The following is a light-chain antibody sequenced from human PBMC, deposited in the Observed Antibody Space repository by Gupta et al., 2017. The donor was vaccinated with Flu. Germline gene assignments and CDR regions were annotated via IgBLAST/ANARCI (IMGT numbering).Light chain of an antibody. CDR1: SSDVGAYDF. J-gene: IGLJ1*01. CDR2: HVT. Sequence: QSVTIACTGTSSDVGAYDFVSWYQQHPNMAPRLVMYHVTKRPSGVPDRFTGSKSGTTASLTISGLQPEDGADYYCCSYAGTTHVFGTGTEVIV. V-gene: IGLV2-11*03. CDR3: CSYAGTTHV.